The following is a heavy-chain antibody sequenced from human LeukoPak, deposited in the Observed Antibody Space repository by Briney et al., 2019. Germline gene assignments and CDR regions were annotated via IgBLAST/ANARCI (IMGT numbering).Heavy chain of an antibody. CDR2: IRYDGSNK. D-gene: IGHD3-10*01. V-gene: IGHV3-30*02. CDR3: ARIGLGAKRITMVRGVRGFDY. Sequence: GGSLRLSCAASGFTFSSYGMHWVRQAPGKGLEWVAFIRYDGSNKYYADSVKGRFTISRDNSKNTLYLQMNSLRAEDTAVYYCARIGLGAKRITMVRGVRGFDYWGQGTLVTVSP. J-gene: IGHJ4*02. CDR1: GFTFSSYG.